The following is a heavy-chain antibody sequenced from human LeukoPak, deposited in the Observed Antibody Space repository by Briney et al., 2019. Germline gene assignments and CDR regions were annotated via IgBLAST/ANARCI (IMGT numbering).Heavy chain of an antibody. J-gene: IGHJ4*02. CDR1: GFTFSNVW. CDR3: ARGGSGSSKYWVF. Sequence: GGYLRFSCAASGFTFSNVWMGWFRQAPGKGLEWVANIDSDGGDKYYGDSVKGRFSISRDNAENSLFLQMNNLRVEGSAVYYCARGGSGSSKYWVFWGQGTLVTVSS. D-gene: IGHD2-8*02. V-gene: IGHV3-7*01. CDR2: IDSDGGDK.